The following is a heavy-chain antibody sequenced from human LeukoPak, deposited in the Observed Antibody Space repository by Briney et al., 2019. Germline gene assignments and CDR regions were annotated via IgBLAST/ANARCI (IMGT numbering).Heavy chain of an antibody. Sequence: SETLSLTCAVYGGSFSGYYWSWIRQPPGKGLEWIGEINHSGSTNYNPSLKSRVTISVDTSKNQFSLKLSSVTAADTAVYCCAGAVAGTRYYYMDVWGKGTTVTVSS. V-gene: IGHV4-34*01. CDR1: GGSFSGYY. CDR2: INHSGST. J-gene: IGHJ6*03. CDR3: AGAVAGTRYYYMDV. D-gene: IGHD6-19*01.